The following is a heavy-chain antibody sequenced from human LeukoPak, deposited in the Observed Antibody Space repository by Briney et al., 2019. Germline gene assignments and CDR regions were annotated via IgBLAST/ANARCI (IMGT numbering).Heavy chain of an antibody. CDR3: ARDVGILTGYWYFDY. D-gene: IGHD3-9*01. V-gene: IGHV1-18*01. Sequence: ASVKVSCKASGYTFISYGITWVRQAPGQGLEWMGGISAYNGNTNYAQKLQGRVTMTTDTSTSTAYMELRSLRSDDTAVYYCARDVGILTGYWYFDYWGQGTLVTVSS. CDR1: GYTFISYG. CDR2: ISAYNGNT. J-gene: IGHJ4*02.